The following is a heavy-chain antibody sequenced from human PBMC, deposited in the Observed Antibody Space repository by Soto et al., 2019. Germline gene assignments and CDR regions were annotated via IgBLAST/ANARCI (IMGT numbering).Heavy chain of an antibody. J-gene: IGHJ4*02. CDR1: GYSFGTSG. V-gene: IGHV1-18*01. CDR2: ISAYNGNT. CDR3: ARAGQYYDSSGYAN. D-gene: IGHD3-22*01. Sequence: QVKLVQSGTEVKKPGASGKVSCKASGYSFGTSGISWVRQAPGQGLEWMGWISAYNGNTNYDQKLQDRATMTTDTSTNTAYLELRSLRSDDTAVYYCARAGQYYDSSGYANWGQGTLVTVSS.